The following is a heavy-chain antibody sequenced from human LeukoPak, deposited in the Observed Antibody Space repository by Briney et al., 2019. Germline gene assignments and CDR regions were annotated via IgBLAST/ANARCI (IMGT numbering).Heavy chain of an antibody. CDR2: IYYSGST. Sequence: SETLSLTCTVSGDSISSSSHYWGWIRPPPGKGLEWIGSIYYSGSTYYNPSLKSRVTISVDTSKNQFSLKLSSVTAADTAVYYCARRPLEMPYDYWGQGTLVTVSS. D-gene: IGHD5-24*01. J-gene: IGHJ4*02. CDR3: ARRPLEMPYDY. CDR1: GDSISSSSHY. V-gene: IGHV4-39*01.